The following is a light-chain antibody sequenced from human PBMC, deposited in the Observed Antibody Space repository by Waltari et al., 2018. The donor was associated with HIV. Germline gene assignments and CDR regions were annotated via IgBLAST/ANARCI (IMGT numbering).Light chain of an antibody. V-gene: IGLV8-61*01. J-gene: IGLJ3*02. CDR3: VLYMGSGIWV. CDR1: SGSVSTSYY. Sequence: QTVVTQEPSFSVSPGGTVTLTCGLSSGSVSTSYYPSWDQEPPGQAPRTLISSTNTRSSGVPDRFSVSILGNKAALTITGAQAGDESDYYCVLYMGSGIWVFGGGTKLTVL. CDR2: STN.